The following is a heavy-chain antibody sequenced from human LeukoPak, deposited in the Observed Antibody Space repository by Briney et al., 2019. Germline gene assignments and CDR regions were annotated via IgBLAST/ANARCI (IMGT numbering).Heavy chain of an antibody. J-gene: IGHJ3*02. CDR3: ARSEGGGAFDI. D-gene: IGHD3-16*01. CDR1: GGSISSYY. Sequence: PSETLSLTCTVSGGSISSYYWSWIRQPPGEGLEWIGYIYYSGITNYSPSLKSRVTISLDTSKNQCSLNLSSVTVADTAVYYCARSEGGGAFDIWGQGTVVTVSS. CDR2: IYYSGIT. V-gene: IGHV4-59*01.